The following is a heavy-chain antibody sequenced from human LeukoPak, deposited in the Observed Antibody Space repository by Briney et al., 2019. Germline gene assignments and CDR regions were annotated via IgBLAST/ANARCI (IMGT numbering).Heavy chain of an antibody. CDR2: ISAYNGNT. J-gene: IGHJ4*02. CDR3: ASGCSSTSCDLTAFDY. D-gene: IGHD2-2*01. CDR1: GYTFTSYG. Sequence: ASVKVSCKASGYTFTSYGISWVRQAPGQGLEWMGWISAYNGNTNHAQKLQGRVTMTTDTSTSTAYMELRSLRSDDTAVYYCASGCSSTSCDLTAFDYWGQGTRVTVSS. V-gene: IGHV1-18*01.